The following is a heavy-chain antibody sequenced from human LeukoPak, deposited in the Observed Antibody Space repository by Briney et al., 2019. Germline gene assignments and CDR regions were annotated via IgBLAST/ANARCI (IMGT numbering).Heavy chain of an antibody. D-gene: IGHD3-10*01. V-gene: IGHV1-2*02. CDR3: AIDYGSGSYYLDY. Sequence: ASVKVSCKASGYTFTGYYMHWVRQAPGQGLEWMGWINPNSGGTNYAQKFQGRVTMTRDTSTSTAYMELSRLRSDDTAVYYCAIDYGSGSYYLDYWGQGTLVTVSS. J-gene: IGHJ4*02. CDR1: GYTFTGYY. CDR2: INPNSGGT.